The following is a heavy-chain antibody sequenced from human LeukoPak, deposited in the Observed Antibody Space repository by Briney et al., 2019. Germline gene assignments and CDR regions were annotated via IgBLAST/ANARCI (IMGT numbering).Heavy chain of an antibody. D-gene: IGHD6-19*01. J-gene: IGHJ4*02. V-gene: IGHV3-23*01. Sequence: GGSLRLSCAASGFTFSSYAMNWVRQAPGKGLEWVSAISGSGGNTYYADSVKGRFTISRDNSKNTLYLQMNSLRAEDTAVYYCAKDVGSGWAANYFDSWGRGTLVTVSS. CDR1: GFTFSSYA. CDR3: AKDVGSGWAANYFDS. CDR2: ISGSGGNT.